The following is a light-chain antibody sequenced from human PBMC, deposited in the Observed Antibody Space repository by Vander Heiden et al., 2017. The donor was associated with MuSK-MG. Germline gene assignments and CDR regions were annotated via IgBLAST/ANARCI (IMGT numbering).Light chain of an antibody. CDR3: QQSDSTPQT. J-gene: IGKJ5*01. V-gene: IGKV1-39*01. CDR1: QTISNY. CDR2: EAS. Sequence: DIQMTQSPPSLSASVGDRVTITCRASQTISNYLNWYQHKPGKAPKLLIYEASSLYSGVSSRFSGSGTGTDFTLTISTLQPEDFATYYCQQSDSTPQTFGQGTLLETK.